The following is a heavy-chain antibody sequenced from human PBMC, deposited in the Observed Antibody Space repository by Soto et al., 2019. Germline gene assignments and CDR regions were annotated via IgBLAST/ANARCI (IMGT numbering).Heavy chain of an antibody. CDR2: INNGGGT. J-gene: IGHJ4*02. CDR1: PYTFTTFY. Sequence: XSVKVCCHRAPYTFTTFYLHLVRQAPGQRPEWMGWINNGGGTIYAQKFQGRLTMTRDTSITTAYMELSRLTSDDTAFYYCATRSDWSPLLDNWAQGTLVTVSS. CDR3: ATRSDWSPLLDN. D-gene: IGHD3-9*01. V-gene: IGHV1-2*02.